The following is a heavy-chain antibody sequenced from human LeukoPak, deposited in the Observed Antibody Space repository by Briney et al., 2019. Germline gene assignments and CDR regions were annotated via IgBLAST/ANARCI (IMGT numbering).Heavy chain of an antibody. CDR1: GFTFSSYW. CDR3: ARDRSGYH. CDR2: IKQDGSEE. D-gene: IGHD5-12*01. Sequence: GGSLRLSCAASGFTFSSYWMSWVRQAPGKGLEWVGKIKQDGSEECYVDSLKSRLTISRDNAKNSLHLQMNSLRAEDTAVYYCARDRSGYHWGQGTLVTVS. V-gene: IGHV3-7*01. J-gene: IGHJ4*02.